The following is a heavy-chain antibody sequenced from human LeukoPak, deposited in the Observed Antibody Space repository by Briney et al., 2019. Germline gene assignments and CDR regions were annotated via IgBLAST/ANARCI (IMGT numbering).Heavy chain of an antibody. V-gene: IGHV3-21*01. CDR2: ITSSSSYI. CDR1: GFTFSSYT. Sequence: PGGSLRLSCAASGFTFSSYTMNWVRQAPGKGLEWVSSITSSSSYIYYADSVKGRFTISRDNAKNSLCLQMNSLRAEDTAVYYCARHVVAVGFDYWGQGTLVTVSS. CDR3: ARHVVAVGFDY. D-gene: IGHD3-22*01. J-gene: IGHJ4*02.